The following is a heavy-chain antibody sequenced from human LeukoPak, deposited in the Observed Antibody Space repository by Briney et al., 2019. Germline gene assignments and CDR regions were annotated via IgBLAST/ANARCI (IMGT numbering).Heavy chain of an antibody. CDR2: IYTSEST. Sequence: SETLSLTCTVSGGSISSYYWSWIRQPAGKGLEWIGRIYTSESTNYNSSLKSRITMSVDTSKNQFSLKLTPVTAAATAVYYCAGVGHEGIGSSMVRGVSFHWFDPWGQGTLVTVSS. J-gene: IGHJ5*02. V-gene: IGHV4-4*07. CDR1: GGSISSYY. D-gene: IGHD3-10*01. CDR3: AGVGHEGIGSSMVRGVSFHWFDP.